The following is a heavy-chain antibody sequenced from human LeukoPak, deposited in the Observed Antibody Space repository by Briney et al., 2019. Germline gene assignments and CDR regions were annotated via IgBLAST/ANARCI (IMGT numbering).Heavy chain of an antibody. Sequence: PSETLSLTCTVSGGSISSSSYYWGWIRQPPGKGLEWIGSIYYSGSTYYNPSLKSRVTISVDTSKNQFSLKLSSVTAADTAVYYCARDQKRITMVRGVPEDVWGKGTTVTVSS. CDR1: GGSISSSSYY. V-gene: IGHV4-39*07. J-gene: IGHJ6*04. D-gene: IGHD3-10*01. CDR3: ARDQKRITMVRGVPEDV. CDR2: IYYSGST.